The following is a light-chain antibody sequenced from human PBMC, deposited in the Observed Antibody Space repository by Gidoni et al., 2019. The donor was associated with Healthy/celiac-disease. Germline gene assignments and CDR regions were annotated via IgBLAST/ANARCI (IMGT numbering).Light chain of an antibody. Sequence: DIQMTQSPSSLSASVGDRVTITCQASQDISNHLNWYQQKPGKAPKLLIYDASNLETGVPSRFSGSGSGTDFTFTISSLQPEDIATYYCQQYDNLLWTFXQXTKVEIK. CDR3: QQYDNLLWT. V-gene: IGKV1-33*01. CDR2: DAS. J-gene: IGKJ1*01. CDR1: QDISNH.